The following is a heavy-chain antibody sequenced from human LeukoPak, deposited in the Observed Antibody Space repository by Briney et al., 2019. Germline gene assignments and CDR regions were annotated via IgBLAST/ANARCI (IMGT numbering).Heavy chain of an antibody. CDR1: GFSFSSFW. CDR2: IKQDGSEI. D-gene: IGHD2-15*01. Sequence: GGSLRLSCAASGFSFSSFWMTSVRQTPGRGLEWVANIKQDGSEIYYVDSLKGRFIISRDNAKNSLYLQMNSLRAEDTAVYYCARSLGYCSGGSCYPFDCWGQGALVTVSS. V-gene: IGHV3-7*04. J-gene: IGHJ4*02. CDR3: ARSLGYCSGGSCYPFDC.